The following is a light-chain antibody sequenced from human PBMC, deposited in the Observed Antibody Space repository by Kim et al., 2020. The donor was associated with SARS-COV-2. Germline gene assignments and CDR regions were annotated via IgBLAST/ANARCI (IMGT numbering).Light chain of an antibody. V-gene: IGLV2-14*03. J-gene: IGLJ1*01. CDR2: DVS. Sequence: QSRTTSCPGTTRDVDGYNYLSWYQQHPRQAPKLLFYDVSNRPSGLSKRFSGSKSGNTASLTISGLQAEDEADYYCSSYTSSSTQVFGTGTKVTVL. CDR1: TRDVDGYNY. CDR3: SSYTSSSTQV.